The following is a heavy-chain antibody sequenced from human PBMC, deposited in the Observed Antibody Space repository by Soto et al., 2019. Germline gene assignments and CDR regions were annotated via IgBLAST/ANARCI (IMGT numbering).Heavy chain of an antibody. D-gene: IGHD2-15*01. V-gene: IGHV1-3*01. Sequence: QVQLVQSGAEVKKPGASVKVSCKASGYTFTSYAMHWVRQAPGQMREWMGWINAGNGNTKYSQKFQGRVTITRDTSASTAYMELSSLRSEDTAVYYCARGPGGPDGPGDYWGQGTLVTVAS. CDR2: INAGNGNT. CDR1: GYTFTSYA. CDR3: ARGPGGPDGPGDY. J-gene: IGHJ4*02.